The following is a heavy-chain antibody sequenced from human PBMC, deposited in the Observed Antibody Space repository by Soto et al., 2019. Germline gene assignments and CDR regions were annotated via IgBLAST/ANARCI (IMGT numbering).Heavy chain of an antibody. Sequence: SETLSLTCSVSGGSLSGYSWSWIRQTPGKGLEWAGSVHASGSTNYNPSLKSRVTMLVDTSKNRLTLNLSSVTAADTAVYFCARDFAYFDSWGQGTLVTVSS. D-gene: IGHD3-3*01. CDR3: ARDFAYFDS. V-gene: IGHV4-59*12. CDR2: VHASGST. CDR1: GGSLSGYS. J-gene: IGHJ4*02.